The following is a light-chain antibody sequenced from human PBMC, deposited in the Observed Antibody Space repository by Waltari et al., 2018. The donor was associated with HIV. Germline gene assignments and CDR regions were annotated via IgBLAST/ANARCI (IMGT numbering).Light chain of an antibody. J-gene: IGLJ2*01. Sequence: QSAPTQPASVSGSPGQSITISCTGPTSDIGGYNHVSWYQQHPDKAPKLVIYEVSNRPSGVSNRLSGSKSGNTASLTISGLQAEDEADYYCSSYTSSSTVVFGGGTKLTVL. CDR2: EVS. CDR3: SSYTSSSTVV. V-gene: IGLV2-14*01. CDR1: TSDIGGYNH.